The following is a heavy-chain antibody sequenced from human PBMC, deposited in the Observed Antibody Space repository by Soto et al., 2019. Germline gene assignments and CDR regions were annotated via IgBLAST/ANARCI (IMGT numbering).Heavy chain of an antibody. CDR3: AKPSHTTSSALFDS. Sequence: DVQLVESGGVVVQPGGSLRLSCAASGFTFDDSTMHWVRQAPGRGLEWVSLITWDGGSTHYADSVKGRFTVSRDNSKNALYLQMNSLRSEDTALYYCAKPSHTTSSALFDSWGQGTLVTVSS. J-gene: IGHJ4*02. CDR2: ITWDGGST. D-gene: IGHD6-6*01. CDR1: GFTFDDST. V-gene: IGHV3-43*01.